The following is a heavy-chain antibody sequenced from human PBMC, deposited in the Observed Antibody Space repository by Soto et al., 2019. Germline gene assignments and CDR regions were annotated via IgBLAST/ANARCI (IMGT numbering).Heavy chain of an antibody. Sequence: ALVKVSCKASGYTFTSYVMHWVRQAPGQRLEWMGWINAGNGNTKYSQKFQGRVTITRDTSASTAYMELSSLRSEDTAVYYCASEAIAAAAVYGMDVWGQGTTVTVSS. V-gene: IGHV1-3*01. CDR3: ASEAIAAAAVYGMDV. CDR1: GYTFTSYV. D-gene: IGHD6-13*01. J-gene: IGHJ6*02. CDR2: INAGNGNT.